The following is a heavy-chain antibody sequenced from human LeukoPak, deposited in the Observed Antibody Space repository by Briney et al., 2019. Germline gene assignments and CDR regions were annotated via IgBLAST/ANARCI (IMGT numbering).Heavy chain of an antibody. Sequence: GGSLRLSCAAYGFTFSSYAMTWVRQAPGKGLEWVSTVSGSGGSTYYADSVKGRFTLSRDNAKNSLYLQMNSLRAEDTAVYYCARAGFTFSDYFGSFFDYWGQGTLVTVSS. J-gene: IGHJ4*02. CDR3: ARAGFTFSDYFGSFFDY. CDR2: VSGSGGST. V-gene: IGHV3-23*01. CDR1: GFTFSSYA. D-gene: IGHD3-10*01.